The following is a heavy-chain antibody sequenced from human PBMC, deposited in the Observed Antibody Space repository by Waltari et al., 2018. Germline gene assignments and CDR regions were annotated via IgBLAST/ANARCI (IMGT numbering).Heavy chain of an antibody. CDR2: ILCRGPT. Sequence: QLQLQESGPGLVKPSETLSLTHVVSGGSLSVKPYNWGWIRAPPGKGVEWIASILCRGPTYYTPSLMRRVSISVDTSQNQFSLRLSSLTAADTAIYYCARGLCADVANCYSGTNNFFDPWGQGTLVTVSS. V-gene: IGHV4-39*01. D-gene: IGHD2-15*01. CDR3: ARGLCADVANCYSGTNNFFDP. CDR1: GGSLSVKPYN. J-gene: IGHJ5*02.